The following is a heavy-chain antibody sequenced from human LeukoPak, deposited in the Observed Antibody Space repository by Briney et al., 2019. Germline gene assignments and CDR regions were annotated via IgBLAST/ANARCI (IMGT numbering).Heavy chain of an antibody. Sequence: GGSLRLSCAASGFTFGSYGMSWVRQAPGKGLEWVSAISGSGGSTYYADSVKGRFTISRDNSKNTLYLQMNSLRAEDTAVYYCAKGKDIAAAGSQRYYYYMDVWGKGTTVTISS. CDR1: GFTFGSYG. D-gene: IGHD6-13*01. J-gene: IGHJ6*03. CDR2: ISGSGGST. CDR3: AKGKDIAAAGSQRYYYYMDV. V-gene: IGHV3-23*01.